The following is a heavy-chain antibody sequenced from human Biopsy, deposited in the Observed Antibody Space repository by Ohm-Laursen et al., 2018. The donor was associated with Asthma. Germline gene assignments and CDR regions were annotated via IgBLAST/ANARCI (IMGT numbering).Heavy chain of an antibody. Sequence: GTLSLTCTVSGVSIRSYYWTWIRQPPGKGLEWIGNIHYSGSTYSNPSLKSRVTISVDTSKEQISLKLSSVIAADTAVYYCAGFCSGGNCPDHWGQGTPVTVSS. D-gene: IGHD2-15*01. V-gene: IGHV4-59*01. CDR3: AGFCSGGNCPDH. CDR1: GVSIRSYY. CDR2: IHYSGST. J-gene: IGHJ4*02.